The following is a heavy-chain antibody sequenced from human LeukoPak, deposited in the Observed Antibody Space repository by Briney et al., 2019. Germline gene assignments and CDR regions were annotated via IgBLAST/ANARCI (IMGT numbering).Heavy chain of an antibody. CDR1: GFTVSSNY. CDR2: ISGSGGST. Sequence: GGSLRLSCAASGFTVSSNYMSWVRQAPGKGLEWVSAISGSGGSTYYADSVKGRFTISRDNSKNTLYLQMNSLRAEDTAVYYCAKDSWSFDYWGQGTLVTVSS. V-gene: IGHV3-23*01. CDR3: AKDSWSFDY. J-gene: IGHJ4*02. D-gene: IGHD6-13*01.